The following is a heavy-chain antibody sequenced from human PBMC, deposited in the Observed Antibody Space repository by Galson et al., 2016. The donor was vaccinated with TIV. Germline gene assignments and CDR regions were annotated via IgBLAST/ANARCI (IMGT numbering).Heavy chain of an antibody. Sequence: SLRLSCAASGFTFNNYAMSWVRQAPGKGLEWVSGISGSGGVTYFADSVKGRFTISRDNSKNTLYLQLNSLRAEDTAVYYCAKRINYGGDAFENWGQGTIVTVSS. CDR1: GFTFNNYA. D-gene: IGHD4-23*01. CDR2: ISGSGGVT. CDR3: AKRINYGGDAFEN. J-gene: IGHJ3*02. V-gene: IGHV3-23*01.